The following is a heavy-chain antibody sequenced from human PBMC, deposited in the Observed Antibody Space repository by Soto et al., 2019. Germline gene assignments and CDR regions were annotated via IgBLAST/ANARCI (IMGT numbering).Heavy chain of an antibody. CDR1: GGSVSSGSYY. CDR2: IYYSGST. CDR3: ARVEDTAMVTGMGYFDY. V-gene: IGHV4-61*01. Sequence: SETLSLTCTVSGGSVSSGSYYWSWIRQPPGKGLEWIGYIYYSGSTNYNPSLKSRVTISVDTSKNQFSLKLSSVTAADTAVYYCARVEDTAMVTGMGYFDYWGQGTLVTVSS. D-gene: IGHD5-18*01. J-gene: IGHJ4*02.